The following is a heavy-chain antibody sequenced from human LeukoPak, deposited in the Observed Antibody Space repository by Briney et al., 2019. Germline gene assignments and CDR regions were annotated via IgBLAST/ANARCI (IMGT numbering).Heavy chain of an antibody. D-gene: IGHD1-26*01. CDR3: ARDIAGRGYFDY. J-gene: IGHJ4*02. CDR2: IYHSGST. CDR1: GGSISSSSYY. V-gene: IGHV4-39*07. Sequence: SETLSLTCTVSGGSISSSSYYWGWIRQPPGKGLEWIGYIYHSGSTYYRPSLKSRVTISVDRSKNQFSLKLSSVTAADTAVYYCARDIAGRGYFDYWGQGTLVTVSS.